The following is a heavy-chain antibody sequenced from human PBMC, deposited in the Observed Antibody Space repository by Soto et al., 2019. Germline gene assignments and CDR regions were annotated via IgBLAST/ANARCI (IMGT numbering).Heavy chain of an antibody. Sequence: PGDSLKISCKGSGYSITSYWISWVRQMPGKGLEWMGRIDPSDSYTNYSPSFQGHVTISADKSISTAYLQWSSLKASDTAMYYCARHEAVADDFDYWGQGTLVNVSS. D-gene: IGHD6-19*01. CDR2: IDPSDSYT. CDR3: ARHEAVADDFDY. V-gene: IGHV5-10-1*01. CDR1: GYSITSYW. J-gene: IGHJ4*02.